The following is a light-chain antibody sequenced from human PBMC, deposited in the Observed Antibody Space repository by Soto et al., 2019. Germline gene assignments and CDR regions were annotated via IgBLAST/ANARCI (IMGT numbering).Light chain of an antibody. CDR2: GAS. V-gene: IGKV3-20*01. Sequence: EIVLTQSPGILSLSPGERATLSCRASQSVSSSSLAWYQQKPGQAPRLLVYGASSRATGIPDRFSGSRSGTDFTLTISRLEPEDFAVYYCQQYGGSPLVTFGQGTKLEIK. CDR3: QQYGGSPLVT. CDR1: QSVSSSS. J-gene: IGKJ2*01.